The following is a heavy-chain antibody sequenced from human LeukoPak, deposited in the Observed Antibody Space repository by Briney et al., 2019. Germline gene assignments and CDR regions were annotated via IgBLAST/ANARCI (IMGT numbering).Heavy chain of an antibody. V-gene: IGHV3-53*01. CDR3: ARVEKQWWALDY. D-gene: IGHD2-15*01. CDR1: GFSVSDNY. Sequence: GGSLRLSCAASGFSVSDNYITWLRQAPGEGLEWVSIIYSGGNTYYADSVKGRFTISRDSSKNTLSLQMNSLRAEDTAVYYCARVEKQWWALDYWGQGTLVTVSS. J-gene: IGHJ4*02. CDR2: IYSGGNT.